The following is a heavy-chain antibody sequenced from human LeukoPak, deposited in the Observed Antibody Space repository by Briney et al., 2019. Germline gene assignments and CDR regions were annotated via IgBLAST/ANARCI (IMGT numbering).Heavy chain of an antibody. V-gene: IGHV4-30-2*01. CDR2: IYHSGST. CDR1: GGSISSGGYY. J-gene: IGHJ6*03. D-gene: IGHD6-19*01. CDR3: AREVGIAVAGPREYYYYYMDV. Sequence: PSETLSLTCTVSGGSISSGGYYWSWIRQPPGKGLEWIGYIYHSGSTYYNPSLKSRVTISVDRSKNQFSLKLSSVTAADTAVYYCAREVGIAVAGPREYYYYYMDVRGKGTTVTVSS.